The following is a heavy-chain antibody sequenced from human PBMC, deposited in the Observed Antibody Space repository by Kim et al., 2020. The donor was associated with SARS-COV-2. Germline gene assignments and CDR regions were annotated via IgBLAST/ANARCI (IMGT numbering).Heavy chain of an antibody. CDR1: GGSISSGGYY. CDR3: ARDRPTVYYYGSGSYYNVGAFDI. V-gene: IGHV4-31*03. J-gene: IGHJ3*02. Sequence: SETLSLTCTVSGGSISSGGYYWSWIRQHPGKGLEWIGYIYYSGSTYYNPSLKSRVTISVDTSKNQFSLKLSSVTAADTAVYYCARDRPTVYYYGSGSYYNVGAFDIWGQGTMVTVSS. D-gene: IGHD3-10*01. CDR2: IYYSGST.